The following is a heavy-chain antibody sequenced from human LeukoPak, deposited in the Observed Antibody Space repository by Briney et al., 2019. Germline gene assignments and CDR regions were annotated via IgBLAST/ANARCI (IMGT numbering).Heavy chain of an antibody. V-gene: IGHV1-2*02. CDR2: INPNSGDT. J-gene: IGHJ4*02. Sequence: GASVKVSCKASGGTFSSYAISWVRQAPGQGLEYMGWINPNSGDTHFARNFQDTVTMTRDTSITTVYMSLTRLTSADTAVYYCAREGYAGYFDYWGQGTLVTVSS. D-gene: IGHD2-2*01. CDR1: GGTFSSYA. CDR3: AREGYAGYFDY.